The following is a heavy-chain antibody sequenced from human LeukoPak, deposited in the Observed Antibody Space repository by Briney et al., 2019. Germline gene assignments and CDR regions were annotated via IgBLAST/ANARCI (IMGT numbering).Heavy chain of an antibody. J-gene: IGHJ4*02. Sequence: ASVKVSCKASGYTSTSYDINWVRQATGQGLEWMGWMNPNSGNTGYAQKFQGRVTMTRNTSISTAYMELSSLRSEDTAVYYCARVSSRRFLEWLFGYWGQGTLVTVSS. CDR1: GYTSTSYD. CDR3: ARVSSRRFLEWLFGY. CDR2: MNPNSGNT. D-gene: IGHD3-3*01. V-gene: IGHV1-8*01.